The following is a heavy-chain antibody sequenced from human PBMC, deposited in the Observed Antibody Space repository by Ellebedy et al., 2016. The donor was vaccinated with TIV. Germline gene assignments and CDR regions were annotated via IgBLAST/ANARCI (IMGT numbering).Heavy chain of an antibody. J-gene: IGHJ4*02. CDR1: GFTFSSYA. D-gene: IGHD4-17*01. Sequence: GESLKISCSASGFTFSSYAMSWVRQAPGKGLEWVSAISGSGGSTYYADSVKGRFTISRDNSKNTLYLQMNSLRAEDTAVYHCAKHGDYGDYFDYWGQGTLVTVSS. CDR2: ISGSGGST. CDR3: AKHGDYGDYFDY. V-gene: IGHV3-23*01.